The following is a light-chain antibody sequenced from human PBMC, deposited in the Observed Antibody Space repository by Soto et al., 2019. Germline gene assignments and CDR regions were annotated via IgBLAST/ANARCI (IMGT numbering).Light chain of an antibody. Sequence: QSVLTQPPSASGTPGQRVTISCSGSNSNIGSNAVNWYRQLPGTAPKVLIYTNNLRPSGVPDRFSGSKSGTSASLTISGLQSEDEADYHCAAWDDSLNGPTFGGGTKLTVL. CDR3: AAWDDSLNGPT. CDR2: TNN. J-gene: IGLJ3*02. CDR1: NSNIGSNA. V-gene: IGLV1-44*01.